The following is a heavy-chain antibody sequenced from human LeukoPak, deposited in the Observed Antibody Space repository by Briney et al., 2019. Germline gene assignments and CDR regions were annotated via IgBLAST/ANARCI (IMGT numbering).Heavy chain of an antibody. V-gene: IGHV3-23*01. D-gene: IGHD6-19*01. Sequence: PGGSLRLSCAASGFSFSTYTMNWVRQAPGQGLEWVSVIGGGDGSIYYADSVKGRFTISRDNSKNTLYLQMTSLRAEDAAIYYCAKGMGLAHYYFYGMDVWGQGTTVTVSS. CDR3: AKGMGLAHYYFYGMDV. CDR2: IGGGDGSI. CDR1: GFSFSTYT. J-gene: IGHJ6*02.